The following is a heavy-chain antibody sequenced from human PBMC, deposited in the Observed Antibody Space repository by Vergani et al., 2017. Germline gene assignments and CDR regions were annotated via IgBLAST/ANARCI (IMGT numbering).Heavy chain of an antibody. V-gene: IGHV3-48*01. CDR1: GFTFSSYS. CDR3: ARGWDYGDYGWYLDY. D-gene: IGHD4-17*01. CDR2: ISSSSSTI. J-gene: IGHJ4*02. Sequence: VQLVESGGGLVKPGGSLRLSCAASGFTFSSYSMNWVRQAPGKGLEWVSYISSSSSTIYYADSVKGRFTISRDNAKNSLYLQMNSLRAEDTAVYYCARGWDYGDYGWYLDYWGQGTLVTVSS.